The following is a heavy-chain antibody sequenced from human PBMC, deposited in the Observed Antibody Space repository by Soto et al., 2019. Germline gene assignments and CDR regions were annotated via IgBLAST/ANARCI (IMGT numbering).Heavy chain of an antibody. D-gene: IGHD6-19*01. CDR3: ARDRGRYSSCSIDY. CDR1: GFTFSSYA. J-gene: IGHJ4*02. CDR2: ISYDGSNK. Sequence: QVQLVESGGGVVQPGRSLRLSCAASGFTFSSYAMHWVRQAPGKRLEWVAVISYDGSNKYYADSVKGRFTISRDNSKNRLYLQMNSLRAEDTAVYYCARDRGRYSSCSIDYWGQGTLVTVSS. V-gene: IGHV3-30*14.